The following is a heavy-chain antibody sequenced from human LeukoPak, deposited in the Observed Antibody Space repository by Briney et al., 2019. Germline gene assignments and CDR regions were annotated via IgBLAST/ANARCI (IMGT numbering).Heavy chain of an antibody. CDR3: ANLRLRGY. CDR2: ISYDGSNK. J-gene: IGHJ4*02. D-gene: IGHD4-17*01. Sequence: QPGGSLRLSCAASGFTFSSYAMSWVRQAPGKGLEWVAVISYDGSNKYYADSVKGRFTISRDNSKNTLYLQMNSLRAEDTAVYYCANLRLRGYWGQGTLVTVSS. CDR1: GFTFSSYA. V-gene: IGHV3-30*18.